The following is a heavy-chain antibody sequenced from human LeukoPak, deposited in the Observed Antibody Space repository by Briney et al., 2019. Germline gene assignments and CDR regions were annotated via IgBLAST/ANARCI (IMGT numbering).Heavy chain of an antibody. D-gene: IGHD3-10*01. V-gene: IGHV5-51*01. Sequence: GESLKISCQASGYSFTSSLIGWVRQMPGEGLEWMGIINPADSLTRYSPSFQGQVTISADRSITTAYLQWSSLKASDTAMYYCARHHSGSSFDIWGQGTKVTVSS. CDR2: INPADSLT. J-gene: IGHJ3*02. CDR1: GYSFTSSL. CDR3: ARHHSGSSFDI.